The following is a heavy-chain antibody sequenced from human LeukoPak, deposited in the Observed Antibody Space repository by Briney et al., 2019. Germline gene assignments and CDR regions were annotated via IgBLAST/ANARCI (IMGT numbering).Heavy chain of an antibody. CDR1: GFTFINAW. Sequence: GGSLRLSCAASGFTFINAWMAWVRQAPGKGLEWVGRIKAKAHGGTIEYAAPVKGRFTISRDDSKNTLYLQMNSLKTEDTAVYYCTTDGVGVEGASYDNWGQGTLVTVFS. CDR2: IKAKAHGGTI. CDR3: TTDGVGVEGASYDN. J-gene: IGHJ4*02. V-gene: IGHV3-15*01. D-gene: IGHD1-26*01.